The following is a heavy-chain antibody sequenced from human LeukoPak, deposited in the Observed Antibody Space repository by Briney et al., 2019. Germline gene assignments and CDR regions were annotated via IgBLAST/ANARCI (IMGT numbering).Heavy chain of an antibody. D-gene: IGHD3-22*01. V-gene: IGHV1-18*01. J-gene: IGHJ4*02. CDR3: ARDHIHYDSSGVFDY. CDR2: INPYNGNT. Sequence: ASLKVSCKASGYTFTSYGISWVRQAPGQGLEWMGWINPYNGNTNYAQHLQGRVTMTTDTSTRTAYMGLRSLRSDDTAVYYCARDHIHYDSSGVFDYWGQGTLVTVSS. CDR1: GYTFTSYG.